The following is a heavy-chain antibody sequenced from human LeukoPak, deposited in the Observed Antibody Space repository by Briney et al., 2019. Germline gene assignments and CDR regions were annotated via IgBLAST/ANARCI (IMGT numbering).Heavy chain of an antibody. D-gene: IGHD7-27*01. Sequence: GGSLRLSCVASGFTFNNAWMSWVRQAPGKGLEWIGRIKSKTDGGTIDYAAPVKGRFTISRDDSKNTLYLQMNSLKIEDTAVYYCTAGLGTTDHDSWGQGILVAVSS. J-gene: IGHJ5*01. CDR3: TAGLGTTDHDS. CDR2: IKSKTDGGTI. V-gene: IGHV3-15*01. CDR1: GFTFNNAW.